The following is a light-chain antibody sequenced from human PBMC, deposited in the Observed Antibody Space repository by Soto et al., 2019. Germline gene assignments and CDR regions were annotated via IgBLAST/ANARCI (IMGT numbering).Light chain of an antibody. Sequence: QSALTQRASVSGSPGQSITISCTGTSSDIGGYKYVSWYQQHPGKAPKLIIFEVSNRPSGVSDRFSGSNSGNTASLTISGLQAEDEADYYCTSYSRYSVLVFGGGTKVTVL. V-gene: IGLV2-14*01. CDR2: EVS. CDR3: TSYSRYSVLV. CDR1: SSDIGGYKY. J-gene: IGLJ3*02.